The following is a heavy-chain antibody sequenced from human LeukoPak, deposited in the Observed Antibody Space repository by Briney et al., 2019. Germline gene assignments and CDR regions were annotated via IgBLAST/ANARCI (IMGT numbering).Heavy chain of an antibody. D-gene: IGHD4-17*01. CDR3: ARSNNDGDYLGVGFDY. CDR2: INTNTGNP. CDR1: EYIFTTYY. Sequence: ASVKVSCKASEYIFTTYYIHWVRQAPGQGLEWMGWINTNTGNPTYVQGFTGRFVFSLDTSVSTTYLQISSLKAEDTAVYYCARSNNDGDYLGVGFDYWGQGTLVTVSS. V-gene: IGHV7-4-1*02. J-gene: IGHJ4*02.